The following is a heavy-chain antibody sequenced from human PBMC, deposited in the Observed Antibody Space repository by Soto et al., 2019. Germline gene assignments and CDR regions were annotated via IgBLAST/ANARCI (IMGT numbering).Heavy chain of an antibody. D-gene: IGHD3-16*01. CDR2: ISGTSGRI. Sequence: EVQLLESGGGLVQPGGSLRLSCAASGFIFSDYAMSWVRHVPGKGLQWDSVISGTSGRIEYADSGRCRFTIPRDNSKSTLYLDIDSLRADDTAVYYCARDGGPVIMTFNPWGPGTRVHVSS. J-gene: IGHJ5*02. CDR3: ARDGGPVIMTFNP. V-gene: IGHV3-23*01. CDR1: GFIFSDYA.